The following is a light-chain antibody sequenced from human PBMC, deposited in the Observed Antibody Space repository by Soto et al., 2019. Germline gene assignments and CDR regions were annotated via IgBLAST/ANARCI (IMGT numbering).Light chain of an antibody. J-gene: IGLJ1*01. CDR1: SSNIGSNT. CDR3: SSYTSSSTL. V-gene: IGLV1-44*01. Sequence: QSVLTQPPSASGTPGQRVTISCSGSSSNIGSNTVNWYQQLPGTAPKLLIYSNNQRPSGVSSRFSGSKSGNTASLTISGLQAEDEADYYCSSYTSSSTLFGTGTKLTVL. CDR2: SNN.